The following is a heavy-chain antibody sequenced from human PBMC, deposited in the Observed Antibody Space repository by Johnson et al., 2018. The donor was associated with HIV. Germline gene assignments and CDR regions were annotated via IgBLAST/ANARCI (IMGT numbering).Heavy chain of an antibody. J-gene: IGHJ3*02. D-gene: IGHD2-8*01. CDR1: GFTFSSYW. Sequence: VQLVESGGGLVQPGGSLRLSCAASGFTFSSYWMHWVRQAPGKGLVWVSRINRDGSSTSYADSVKGRFTISRDNAKTTLYLQMNSLRAADTAVYYCARLGLTDAFDIWGQGTMVTVSP. CDR3: ARLGLTDAFDI. V-gene: IGHV3-74*01. CDR2: INRDGSST.